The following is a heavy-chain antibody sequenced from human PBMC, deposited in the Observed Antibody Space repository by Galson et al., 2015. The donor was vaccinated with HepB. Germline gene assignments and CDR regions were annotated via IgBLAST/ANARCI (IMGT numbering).Heavy chain of an antibody. CDR1: GGSISSSSYY. CDR3: ARHRVPAATDFDY. Sequence: SETLSLTCTVSGGSISSSSYYWGWIRQPPGKGLEWIGSIYYSGSTYYNPSLKSRVTISVDTSKNQFSLKLSSVTAADTAVYYCARHRVPAATDFDYWGQGTLVTVSS. J-gene: IGHJ4*02. V-gene: IGHV4-39*01. CDR2: IYYSGST. D-gene: IGHD2-2*01.